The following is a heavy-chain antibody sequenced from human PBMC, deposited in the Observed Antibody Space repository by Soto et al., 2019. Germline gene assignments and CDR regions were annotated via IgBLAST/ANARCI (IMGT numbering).Heavy chain of an antibody. CDR3: AREPGYCSGGSCYSYYYFDY. V-gene: IGHV3-11*01. CDR2: ISSSGSTI. CDR1: GFTFSDYY. J-gene: IGHJ4*02. Sequence: PRLSCAASGFTFSDYYMSWIRQAPGKGLEWVSYISSSGSTIYYADSVKGRFTISRDNAKNSLYLQMNSLRAEDTAVYYCAREPGYCSGGSCYSYYYFDYWGQGTLVTVSS. D-gene: IGHD2-15*01.